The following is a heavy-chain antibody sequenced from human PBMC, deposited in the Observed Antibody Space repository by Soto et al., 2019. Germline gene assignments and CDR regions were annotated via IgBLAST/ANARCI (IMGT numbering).Heavy chain of an antibody. J-gene: IGHJ3*02. Sequence: PGESLKISCKGSGDSFISYWIGWVRQITGKGLEWMGIIYPGDSDTRYSPSFQGQVTISADKSISTAYLQWSSLKASDTAMYYCATRYCSGGSRYSGVRYAFDIWGQGTMVTVSS. CDR2: IYPGDSDT. V-gene: IGHV5-51*01. D-gene: IGHD2-15*01. CDR1: GDSFISYW. CDR3: ATRYCSGGSRYSGVRYAFDI.